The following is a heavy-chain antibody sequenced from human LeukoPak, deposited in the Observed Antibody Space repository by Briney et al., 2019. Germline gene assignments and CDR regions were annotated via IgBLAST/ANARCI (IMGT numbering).Heavy chain of an antibody. CDR1: GFIFTDYS. Sequence: GGSLRLSCAASGFIFTDYSMNWVRQPPGKGLEWVSSIDTISNDIFYADSVKGRFTISRDNAKNSVYLQMNSLRAEDTAVYYCARDAAAGAGVFDYWGQGTLVTVSS. J-gene: IGHJ4*02. CDR3: ARDAAAGAGVFDY. CDR2: IDTISNDI. V-gene: IGHV3-21*04. D-gene: IGHD6-13*01.